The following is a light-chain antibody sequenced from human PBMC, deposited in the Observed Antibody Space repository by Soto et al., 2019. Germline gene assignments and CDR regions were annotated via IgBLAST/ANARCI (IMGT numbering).Light chain of an antibody. Sequence: QSALTQPASVSGFLVQSIPISSTGSGSVVGGYRLVSWYQCHPGKVPKLIIYEGTKRPSGVSNRFSGSEPGNTASLTISGLQAEDEADYFCCSSAPGRTVVFGTGTKLTVL. CDR2: EGT. J-gene: IGLJ1*01. V-gene: IGLV2-23*01. CDR3: CSSAPGRTVV. CDR1: GSVVGGYRL.